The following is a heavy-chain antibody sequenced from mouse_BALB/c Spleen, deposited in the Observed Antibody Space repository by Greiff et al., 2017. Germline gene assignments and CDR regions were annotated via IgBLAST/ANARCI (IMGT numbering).Heavy chain of an antibody. CDR1: GFTFSSYT. CDR3: TRERENYRLWFAY. Sequence: DVHLVESGGGLVKPGGSLKLSCAASGFTFSSYTMSWVRQTPEKRLEWVATISSGGSYTYYPDSVKGRFTISRDNAKNTLYLQMSSLKSEDTAMYYCTRERENYRLWFAYWGQGTLVTVSA. J-gene: IGHJ3*01. D-gene: IGHD2-14*01. CDR2: ISSGGSYT. V-gene: IGHV5-6-4*01.